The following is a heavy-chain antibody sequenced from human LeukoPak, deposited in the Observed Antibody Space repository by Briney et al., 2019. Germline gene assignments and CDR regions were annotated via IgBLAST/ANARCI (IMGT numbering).Heavy chain of an antibody. Sequence: ASVKLSCKASGYTFSSYGMSWVRQAPGQGLEWMGCISGYNGNTNYADNVKGRVTMSRDKSTSTAYMEMSSLRSDDTAVYYCSRGGLAAAGLLFDPWGQGTLVTVSS. CDR2: ISGYNGNT. CDR1: GYTFSSYG. V-gene: IGHV1-18*01. J-gene: IGHJ5*02. CDR3: SRGGLAAAGLLFDP. D-gene: IGHD6-13*01.